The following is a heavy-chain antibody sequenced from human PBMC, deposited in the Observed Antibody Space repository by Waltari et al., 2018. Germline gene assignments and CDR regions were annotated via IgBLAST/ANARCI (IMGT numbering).Heavy chain of an antibody. V-gene: IGHV4-34*01. CDR2: INHSGST. Sequence: QVQLQQWGAGLLKPSETLSLTCAVYGGSFSGYYWSWIRQPPGKGLEWIGEINHSGSTNYNPSLKSRVTISVDTSKNQFSLKLSSVTAADTAVYYCARKSPAAGWDGLYYFDYWGQGTLVTVSS. J-gene: IGHJ4*02. D-gene: IGHD1-26*01. CDR3: ARKSPAAGWDGLYYFDY. CDR1: GGSFSGYY.